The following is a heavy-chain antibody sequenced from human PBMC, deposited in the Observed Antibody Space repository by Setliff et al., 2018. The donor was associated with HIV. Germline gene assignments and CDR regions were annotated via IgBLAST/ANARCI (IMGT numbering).Heavy chain of an antibody. J-gene: IGHJ4*02. D-gene: IGHD1-26*01. CDR1: GFTFSSYE. Sequence: GGSLRLSCAASGFTFSSYEMNWVRQAPGKGLGWVSYISTSGNRIHYADSVKGRFTISRDNAKNSLYLQMDSLRAEDTAVYYCAPLVGATGAPSYWGQGTLVTVSS. V-gene: IGHV3-48*03. CDR3: APLVGATGAPSY. CDR2: ISTSGNRI.